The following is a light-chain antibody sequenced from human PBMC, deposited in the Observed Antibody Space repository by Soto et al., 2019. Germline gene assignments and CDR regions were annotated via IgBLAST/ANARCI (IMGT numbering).Light chain of an antibody. CDR1: QSIDAG. CDR3: QQYNSYSRS. J-gene: IGKJ2*03. CDR2: KAS. V-gene: IGKV1-5*03. Sequence: DIQMTQSPSTLSASVGDRVTITCRASQSIDAGLAWYQHKPGKAPKLLIYKASSLESGVPSRFSGSGSGTEFTRTISSLQPDDFATYYCQQYNSYSRSFGQGTKLEIK.